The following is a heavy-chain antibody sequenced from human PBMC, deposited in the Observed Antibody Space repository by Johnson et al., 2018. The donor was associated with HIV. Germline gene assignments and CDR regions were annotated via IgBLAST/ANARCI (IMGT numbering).Heavy chain of an antibody. J-gene: IGHJ3*01. V-gene: IGHV3-11*04. CDR3: ARDRSIAVAGRRDAFDF. Sequence: QVQLVESGGGLVKPGGSLRLSCAASGFTFSDYYMSWIRQSPGKGLEWVSGINWNGGSTGYADSVKGRFTISRDNAKNSLYLQMNSLRAEDTAVYYCARDRSIAVAGRRDAFDFWGQGTVVTVSS. D-gene: IGHD6-19*01. CDR2: INWNGGST. CDR1: GFTFSDYY.